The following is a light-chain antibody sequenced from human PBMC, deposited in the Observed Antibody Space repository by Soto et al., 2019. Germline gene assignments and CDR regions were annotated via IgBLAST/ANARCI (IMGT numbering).Light chain of an antibody. CDR2: DVS. Sequence: QSLLTQPRPVSGSPGQSVTISCPGTSSDVGGYNYVSWYQQHPGKAPKLMIYDVSKRPSGVPDRFSGSKSGNTASLTISGLQAEDEADYYCCSYAGSYVFGTGTKVTVL. V-gene: IGLV2-11*01. CDR3: CSYAGSYV. J-gene: IGLJ1*01. CDR1: SSDVGGYNY.